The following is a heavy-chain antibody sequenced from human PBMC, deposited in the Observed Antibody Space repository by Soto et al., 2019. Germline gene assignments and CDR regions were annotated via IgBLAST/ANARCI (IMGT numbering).Heavy chain of an antibody. CDR3: ATLVGERVNTLFDN. V-gene: IGHV3-23*01. D-gene: IGHD3-16*01. Sequence: EVQLLASGGGLVQPGGSLRLSCAASGFTFSAYAMSWVRQAPGKGLELVSGISGSDGSTHYADSVKGRFTISRSNSRNTMYLQMNNLIVEDTAVYYCATLVGERVNTLFDNWGQGTLVTVSS. CDR1: GFTFSAYA. CDR2: ISGSDGST. J-gene: IGHJ4*02.